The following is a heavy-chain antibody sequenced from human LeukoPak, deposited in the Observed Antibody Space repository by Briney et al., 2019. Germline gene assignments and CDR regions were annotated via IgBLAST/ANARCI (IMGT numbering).Heavy chain of an antibody. CDR1: QFTFSSYG. CDR3: ASQQHSSGWYSDDAFDI. Sequence: GGSLRLSCVASQFTFSSYGMHWVRQAPGKGLEWVAVISYDGSNKYYADSVKGRFTISRDNSKNTLYLQMNSLRAEDTAVYYCASQQHSSGWYSDDAFDIWGQGTMVTVSS. V-gene: IGHV3-30*03. D-gene: IGHD6-19*01. J-gene: IGHJ3*02. CDR2: ISYDGSNK.